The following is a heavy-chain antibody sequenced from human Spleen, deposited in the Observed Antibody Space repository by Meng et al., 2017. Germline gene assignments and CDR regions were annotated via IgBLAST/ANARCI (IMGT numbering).Heavy chain of an antibody. CDR1: GFTFSSYS. CDR2: ISTMSSYI. D-gene: IGHD2-8*01. J-gene: IGHJ4*02. CDR3: ARGRCNEGVCYWEY. Sequence: GESLKISCTASGFTFSSYSMNWVRQAPGKGLEWVSSISTMSSYIFYADSVKGRFTISRDNAKKSLYLQMNSLSAEDTAVYYCARGRCNEGVCYWEYWGQGTLVTVSS. V-gene: IGHV3-21*01.